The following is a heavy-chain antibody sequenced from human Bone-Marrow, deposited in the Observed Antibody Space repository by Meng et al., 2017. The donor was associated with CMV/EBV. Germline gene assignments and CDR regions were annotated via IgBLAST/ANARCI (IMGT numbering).Heavy chain of an antibody. CDR3: ARDEAQRASYYYYYGMDV. V-gene: IGHV3-30*04. Sequence: GGSLRLSCAASGFTFSSYAMHWVRQAPGKGLEWVAVISYDGSNKYYADSVKGRFTISRDNSKNTLYLQMNSLRAEDTAVYYCARDEAQRASYYYYYGMDVWGQGTTVTVSS. CDR2: ISYDGSNK. J-gene: IGHJ6*02. CDR1: GFTFSSYA.